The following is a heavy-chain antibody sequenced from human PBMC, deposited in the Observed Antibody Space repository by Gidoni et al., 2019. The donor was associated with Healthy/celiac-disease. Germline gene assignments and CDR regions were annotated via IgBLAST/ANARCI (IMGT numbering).Heavy chain of an antibody. J-gene: IGHJ3*02. CDR3: ARGLGDYVIWTPAFDI. D-gene: IGHD4-17*01. Sequence: EVQLVESGGGLVQPGGSLRLSCAASGFTFSSYEMNWVRQAPGKGLEWVSYISSSGITIYYADSVKGRFTISRDNAKNSLYLQMNSLRAEDTAVYYCARGLGDYVIWTPAFDIWGQGTMVTVSS. V-gene: IGHV3-48*03. CDR1: GFTFSSYE. CDR2: ISSSGITI.